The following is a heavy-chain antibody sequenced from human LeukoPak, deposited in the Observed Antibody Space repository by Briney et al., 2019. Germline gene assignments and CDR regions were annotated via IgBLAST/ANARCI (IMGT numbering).Heavy chain of an antibody. J-gene: IGHJ4*02. D-gene: IGHD6-6*01. CDR3: ARGQYSSSPVFDF. V-gene: IGHV4-34*01. CDR1: GGSFSGYY. Sequence: SETLSLTCAVYGGSFSGYYWSWIRQPPGRGLEWIGEINHSGSTKYNPSLKSRVTVSEDTSKHQFSLKLSSVTAADTAVYYCARGQYSSSPVFDFWGQGTLVTVSS. CDR2: INHSGST.